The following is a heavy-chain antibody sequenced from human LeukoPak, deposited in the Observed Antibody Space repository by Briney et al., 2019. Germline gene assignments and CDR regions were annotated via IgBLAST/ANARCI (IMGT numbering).Heavy chain of an antibody. CDR3: ARGGCSGGSCYSSWFDP. V-gene: IGHV1-2*02. CDR2: IDPNSCVR. D-gene: IGHD2-15*01. J-gene: IGHJ5*02. Sequence: ASVKVSCKASGYTFYDYYIHWVRRAPGQGLEWMGWIDPNSCVRNYAQKFQGRVTMTRDTSTSTAYMDLSSLTFDDTAVYYCARGGCSGGSCYSSWFDPWGQGTLVTVSS. CDR1: GYTFYDYY.